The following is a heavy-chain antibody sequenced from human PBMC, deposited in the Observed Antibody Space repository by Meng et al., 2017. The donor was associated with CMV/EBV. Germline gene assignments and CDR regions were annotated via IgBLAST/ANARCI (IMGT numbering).Heavy chain of an antibody. CDR3: ARELPRRYGNSSNWFDP. Sequence: GESLKISCAASGFTFSDYYMSWIRQAPGKGLEWVSYISSSGSTIYYADSVKGRFTISRDNSKNSLYLQMNSLRAEDTAVYYCARELPRRYGNSSNWFDPWGQGTLVTVSS. CDR2: ISSSGSTI. CDR1: GFTFSDYY. V-gene: IGHV3-11*04. D-gene: IGHD6-6*01. J-gene: IGHJ5*02.